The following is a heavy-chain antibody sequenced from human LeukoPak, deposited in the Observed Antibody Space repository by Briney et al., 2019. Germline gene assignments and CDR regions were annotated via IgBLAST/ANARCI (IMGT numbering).Heavy chain of an antibody. CDR3: ARQSFIAGDNWNYVLNGDDALDI. CDR1: GYTFSRYG. D-gene: IGHD1-7*01. J-gene: IGHJ3*02. Sequence: ASVKVSCKASGYTFSRYGITWVRQAPGQGLEWMGWITAYDGNTNFAQNFQARVTMTTDTSTNTAYMELRSLGSDDTAVYYCARQSFIAGDNWNYVLNGDDALDIWGQGTMVTVSS. V-gene: IGHV1-18*01. CDR2: ITAYDGNT.